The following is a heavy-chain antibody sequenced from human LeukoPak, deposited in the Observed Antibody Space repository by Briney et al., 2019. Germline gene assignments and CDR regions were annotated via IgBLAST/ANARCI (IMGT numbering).Heavy chain of an antibody. V-gene: IGHV3-23*01. J-gene: IGHJ4*02. D-gene: IGHD2-2*01. CDR2: ISGSGGST. CDR1: GFTFSSYA. Sequence: GGSLRLSCAASGFTFSSYAMSWVRQAPGKGLEWVSAISGSGGSTYYADSVKGRFTVSRDNSKNTLYLQMNSLRAEDTAVYYCAKVPLSSTSCYDYWGQGTLVTVSS. CDR3: AKVPLSSTSCYDY.